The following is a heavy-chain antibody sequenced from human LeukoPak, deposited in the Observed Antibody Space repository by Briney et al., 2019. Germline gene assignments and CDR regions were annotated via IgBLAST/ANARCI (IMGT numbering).Heavy chain of an antibody. CDR1: GFTFSSYA. Sequence: PGGSLRLSCAASGFTFSSYAMSWVRQAPGKGLEWVLGISGSGGSTYYADSVKGRFTISRDNSKNTLYLQMNSLRADDTAAYYCAKTAYYDFWSGNGNWFDPWGQGTLVTVSS. J-gene: IGHJ5*02. CDR2: ISGSGGST. D-gene: IGHD3-3*01. V-gene: IGHV3-23*01. CDR3: AKTAYYDFWSGNGNWFDP.